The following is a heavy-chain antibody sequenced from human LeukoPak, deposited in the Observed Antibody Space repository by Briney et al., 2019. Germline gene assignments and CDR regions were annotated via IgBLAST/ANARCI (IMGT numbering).Heavy chain of an antibody. CDR1: GGSFSGYY. CDR3: VRGFGEFLIY. CDR2: INHSGST. Sequence: SETLSLTCAVYGGSFSGYYWSWIRQPPGKGLEWIGEINHSGSTNYNPSLKSRVTISVDTSKNQFSLKLSSVTAADTAVYYCVRGFGEFLIYWGQGTLVTVSS. J-gene: IGHJ4*02. V-gene: IGHV4-34*01. D-gene: IGHD3-10*01.